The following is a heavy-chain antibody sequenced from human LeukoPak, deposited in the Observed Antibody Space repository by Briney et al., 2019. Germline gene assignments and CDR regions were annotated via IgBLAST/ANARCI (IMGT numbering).Heavy chain of an antibody. J-gene: IGHJ6*02. CDR1: GGSISSYY. Sequence: SETLSLTCTVCGGSISSYYWSWIRQPPGKGLEWIGYIFYSGSTNYNPSLKSRVTISVDTSKYQCSLKLSSVTAADTAVYYCARHGGPTYDFWSGYSPKNGMDVWGQGTTVTVSS. V-gene: IGHV4-59*08. CDR3: ARHGGPTYDFWSGYSPKNGMDV. CDR2: IFYSGST. D-gene: IGHD3-3*01.